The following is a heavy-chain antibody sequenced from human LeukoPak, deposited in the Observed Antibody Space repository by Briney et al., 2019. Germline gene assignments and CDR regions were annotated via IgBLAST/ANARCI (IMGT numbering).Heavy chain of an antibody. D-gene: IGHD2-2*01. J-gene: IGHJ4*02. Sequence: ASVKVSCKASGYTFTSYGISWVRQAPGQGLEWMGWISAYNGNTNYAQKLQGRVTMTTDTSTSTAYMELRSLRSDDTAVYYCARDSDIVVVPAAPYYFDYWGQGTLVTVSS. CDR2: ISAYNGNT. V-gene: IGHV1-18*01. CDR3: ARDSDIVVVPAAPYYFDY. CDR1: GYTFTSYG.